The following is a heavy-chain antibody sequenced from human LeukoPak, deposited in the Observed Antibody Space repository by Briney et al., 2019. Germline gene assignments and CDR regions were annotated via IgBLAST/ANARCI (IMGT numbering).Heavy chain of an antibody. D-gene: IGHD5-24*01. CDR2: MYYSGST. Sequence: SETLSRTCTVSGGSISNSSYYWGWIRQPPGKGLEWIGSMYYSGSTYYNPSLKSRATISVDTSKNQFSLKLSSVTAADTAVYYCARHGRMGTINPSYWGQGTLVTVSS. V-gene: IGHV4-39*01. CDR1: GGSISNSSYY. CDR3: ARHGRMGTINPSY. J-gene: IGHJ4*02.